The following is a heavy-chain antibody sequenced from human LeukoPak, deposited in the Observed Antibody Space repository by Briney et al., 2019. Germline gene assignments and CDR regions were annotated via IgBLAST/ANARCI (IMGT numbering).Heavy chain of an antibody. J-gene: IGHJ6*03. CDR2: ISSSSSYI. V-gene: IGHV3-21*04. CDR3: AKFPSYYYGSGSYPKPYYYYYYMDV. Sequence: GGSLRLSCAASGFTFSSYSMNWVRQAPGKGLEWVSSISSSSSYIYYADSVKGRFTISRDNAKNSLYLQMNSLRAEDTAVYYCAKFPSYYYGSGSYPKPYYYYYYMDVWGKGTTVTISS. CDR1: GFTFSSYS. D-gene: IGHD3-10*01.